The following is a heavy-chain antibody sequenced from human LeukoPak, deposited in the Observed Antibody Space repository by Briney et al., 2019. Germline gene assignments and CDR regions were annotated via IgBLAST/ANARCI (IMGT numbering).Heavy chain of an antibody. V-gene: IGHV4-39*01. D-gene: IGHD6-13*01. CDR3: ARQRTSSRWYGGDAFDI. J-gene: IGHJ3*02. CDR2: IYYSGST. CDR1: GGSISSSSYY. Sequence: PSETLSLTCTVSGGSISSSSYYWGWIRQPPGKGLEWIGSIYYSGSTYYNPSLKSRVTISVGTSKNQFSLKLSSVTAADTAVYYCARQRTSSRWYGGDAFDIWGQGTMVTVSS.